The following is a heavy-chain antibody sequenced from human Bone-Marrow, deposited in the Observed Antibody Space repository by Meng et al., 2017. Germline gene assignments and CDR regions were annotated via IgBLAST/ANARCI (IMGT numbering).Heavy chain of an antibody. CDR1: GGSFSDYY. J-gene: IGHJ4*02. D-gene: IGHD4-17*01. CDR3: ARGHAYGDYVASGY. Sequence: QVQLQQWGAGLLKPSETLSLTGAVYGGSFSDYYWSWIRHPPEKGLEWIGEINHSGTTHYNPSLKSRVTISIDTSKNQFSLKLNSVTAADTAVYYCARGHAYGDYVASGYWGQGTLVTVSS. V-gene: IGHV4-34*01. CDR2: INHSGTT.